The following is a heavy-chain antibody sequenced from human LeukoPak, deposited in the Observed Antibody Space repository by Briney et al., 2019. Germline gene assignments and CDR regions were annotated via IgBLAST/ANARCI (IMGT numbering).Heavy chain of an antibody. CDR1: GFTFSSYG. CDR2: ISYDGSNK. J-gene: IGHJ6*02. Sequence: PGGSLRLSCAASGFTFSSYGMHWVRQAPGKGLEWVAVISYDGSNKYYADSVKGRFTISRDNSKNTLYLQMNSLRAEDTAVYYCAKDRGSYVRVYYYGMDVWGQGTTVTVFS. CDR3: AKDRGSYVRVYYYGMDV. D-gene: IGHD1-26*01. V-gene: IGHV3-30*18.